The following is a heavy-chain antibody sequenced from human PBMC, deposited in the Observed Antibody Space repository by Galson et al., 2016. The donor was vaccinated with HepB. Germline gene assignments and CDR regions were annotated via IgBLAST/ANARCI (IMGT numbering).Heavy chain of an antibody. D-gene: IGHD1-20*01. CDR2: ISGSGGDT. Sequence: SLRLSCAASGFTFRNYAMTWVRQAPGKGLEWVASISGSGGDTYIADSVEGRFTTSRDNSKNAVALQMHSLKVEDSAVYFSAKGSGRAGYNCVPIESWGQGTLVPVSS. J-gene: IGHJ4*02. CDR1: GFTFRNYA. CDR3: AKGSGRAGYNCVPIES. V-gene: IGHV3-23*01.